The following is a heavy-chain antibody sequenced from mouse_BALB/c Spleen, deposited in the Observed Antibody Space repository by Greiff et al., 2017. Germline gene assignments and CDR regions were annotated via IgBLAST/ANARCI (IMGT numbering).Heavy chain of an antibody. Sequence: QVQLQQPGAELVKPGASVKLSCKASGYTFTSYWMHWVKQRPGQGLEWIGEINPSNGRTNYNEKFKSKATLTVDKSSSTAYMQLSSLTSEDSAVYYGARGVYYYGSSYSDYWGQGTTLTVSS. V-gene: IGHV1S81*02. J-gene: IGHJ2*01. D-gene: IGHD1-1*01. CDR1: GYTFTSYW. CDR2: INPSNGRT. CDR3: ARGVYYYGSSYSDY.